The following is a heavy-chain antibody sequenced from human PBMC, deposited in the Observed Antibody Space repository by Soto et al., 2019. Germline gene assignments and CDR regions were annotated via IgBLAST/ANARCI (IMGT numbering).Heavy chain of an antibody. Sequence: TSETLSLTCTVSGGSISSSSYYWGWIRQPPGKGLEWIGSIYYSGSTYYNPSLKSRVTISVDTSKNQFSLKLSSVTAADTAVYYCARHGDLRTPSAFDIWGQGTMVTVSS. V-gene: IGHV4-39*01. D-gene: IGHD3-10*01. CDR3: ARHGDLRTPSAFDI. CDR1: GGSISSSSYY. CDR2: IYYSGST. J-gene: IGHJ3*02.